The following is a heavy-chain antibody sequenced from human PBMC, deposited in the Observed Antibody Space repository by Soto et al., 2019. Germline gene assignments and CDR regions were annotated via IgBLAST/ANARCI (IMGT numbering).Heavy chain of an antibody. CDR2: ISSSSSTI. CDR3: AREGAVYNWSDP. D-gene: IGHD1-20*01. CDR1: GFTFSSYS. V-gene: IGHV3-48*01. J-gene: IGHJ5*02. Sequence: EVQLVESGGGLVQPGGSLRLSCAASGFTFSSYSMNWVRQAPGKGLEWVSYISSSSSTIYYADSVKGRFTISRDNAKNTLYLQMNSLRAEDTAVYYCAREGAVYNWSDPWSQGALGTVSS.